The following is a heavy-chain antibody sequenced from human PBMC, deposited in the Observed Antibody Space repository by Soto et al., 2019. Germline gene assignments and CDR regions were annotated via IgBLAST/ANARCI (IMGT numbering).Heavy chain of an antibody. D-gene: IGHD4-17*01. V-gene: IGHV4-59*01. Sequence: SETLSLTCTVSGGSLSSYYWSWIRQPPGKGLEWIGYIYYSGSTNYNPSLKSRVTISVDTSKNQFSLKLSSVTAADTAVYYCASCPTVTAPYYYMDVWGKGTTVTVSS. CDR3: ASCPTVTAPYYYMDV. J-gene: IGHJ6*03. CDR1: GGSLSSYY. CDR2: IYYSGST.